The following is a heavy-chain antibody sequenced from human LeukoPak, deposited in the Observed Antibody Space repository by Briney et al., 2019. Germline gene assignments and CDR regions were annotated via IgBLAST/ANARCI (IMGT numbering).Heavy chain of an antibody. CDR2: IWHDGSNK. V-gene: IGHV3-33*06. J-gene: IGHJ4*02. CDR3: AKDPPDY. Sequence: GRSLRLSCAASGFTFSSYGMHWVRQAPGKGLEWVAVIWHDGSNKYYADSVKGRFTISRDNSKNTLYLQMNSLRAEDTAVYYCAKDPPDYWGQGTLVTVSS. CDR1: GFTFSSYG.